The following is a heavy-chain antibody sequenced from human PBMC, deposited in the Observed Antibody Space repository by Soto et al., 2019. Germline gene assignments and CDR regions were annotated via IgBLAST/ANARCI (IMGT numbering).Heavy chain of an antibody. CDR2: IYYTGST. CDR3: ARDRSNSPDFFDF. CDR1: GGSISSDDHY. Sequence: PSETLSLTCTVSGGSISSDDHYWTWVRQPPGKGLEWIGYIYYTGSTNYDPSLQSRVTISMDTSKNQFSLRVNSVTAADTAVYYCARDRSNSPDFFDFWGQGTLVTVPQ. J-gene: IGHJ4*02. V-gene: IGHV4-30-4*01. D-gene: IGHD6-6*01.